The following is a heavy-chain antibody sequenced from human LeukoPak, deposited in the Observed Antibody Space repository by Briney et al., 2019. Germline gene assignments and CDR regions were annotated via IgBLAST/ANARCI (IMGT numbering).Heavy chain of an antibody. J-gene: IGHJ5*02. Sequence: PSETLSLTCTVSGGSISSASYYWSWIRQPAGKGLQRIGRIYTSGTTYYNPSLKSRVTVSVDTSKNQFSLKLSSVTAADTAVYYCARQIRWLRYWFDPWGQGTLVTVSS. D-gene: IGHD5-12*01. CDR1: GGSISSASYY. CDR2: IYTSGTT. CDR3: ARQIRWLRYWFDP. V-gene: IGHV4-61*02.